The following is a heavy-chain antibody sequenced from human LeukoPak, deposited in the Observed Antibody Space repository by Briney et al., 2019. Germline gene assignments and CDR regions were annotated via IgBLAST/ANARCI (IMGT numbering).Heavy chain of an antibody. Sequence: GGSLRLSCAASGFTFSSYGMSWVRQAPGKGLEWVSAISGSGGSTYYADSVKGRFTISRDNSKNTLYLQMNSLRAEDTAVCYCAKRTFGAAAEDYWGQGTLVTVSS. D-gene: IGHD6-13*01. CDR1: GFTFSSYG. CDR3: AKRTFGAAAEDY. V-gene: IGHV3-23*01. J-gene: IGHJ4*02. CDR2: ISGSGGST.